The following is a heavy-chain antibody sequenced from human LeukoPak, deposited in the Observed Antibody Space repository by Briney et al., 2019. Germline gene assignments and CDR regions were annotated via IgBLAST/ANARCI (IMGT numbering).Heavy chain of an antibody. CDR2: IHHNEDIT. Sequence: GGSLRLSCSASGFTLFWHVMHWVRQAPGKPLEYVSFIHHNEDITSYADSVRGRFTVSRDNSKNTLFLDLTSLRTDDTAVYYCARDMSGTYSFDYWGQGTLVTVSS. J-gene: IGHJ4*02. CDR3: ARDMSGTYSFDY. D-gene: IGHD1-26*01. CDR1: GFTLFWHV. V-gene: IGHV3-64D*06.